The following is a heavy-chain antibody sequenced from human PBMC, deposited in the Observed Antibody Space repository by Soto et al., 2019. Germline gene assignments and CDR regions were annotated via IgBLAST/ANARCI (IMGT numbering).Heavy chain of an antibody. CDR1: GFTFSSYG. V-gene: IGHV3-30*18. CDR2: ISYDGSNK. J-gene: IGHJ4*02. CDR3: AKTENSYGFLDY. Sequence: GGSLRLSCAASGFTFSSYGMHWVRQAPGKGLEWVAVISYDGSNKYYADSVKGRFTISRDNSKNTLYLQMNSLTAEDTAVYYCAKTENSYGFLDYWGQGTLVTVSS. D-gene: IGHD5-18*01.